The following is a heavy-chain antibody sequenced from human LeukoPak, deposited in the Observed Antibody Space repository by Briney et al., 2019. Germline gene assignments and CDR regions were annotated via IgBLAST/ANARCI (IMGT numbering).Heavy chain of an antibody. Sequence: SETLSLTCTVSGGSISGFYWSWIRQPPGKGLEWIGYISDNGATTYNPSLKSRVTISIDMSNNHFSLKLRSVTAADRAIYYCAAAYYYGSGSYLDYWGQGTLVTVSS. CDR3: AAAYYYGSGSYLDY. D-gene: IGHD3-10*01. CDR1: GGSISGFY. V-gene: IGHV4-59*01. J-gene: IGHJ4*02. CDR2: ISDNGAT.